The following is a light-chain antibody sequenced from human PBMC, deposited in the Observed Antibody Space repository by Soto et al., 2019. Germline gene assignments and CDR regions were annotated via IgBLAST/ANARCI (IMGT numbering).Light chain of an antibody. J-gene: IGKJ4*01. Sequence: DIQMTQSPASLSASVGDRVTITCRASQDIRIYLAWYQQKTGKVPKLLISAASTLQSGVPSRVSGSGPGTDFTLTISSLQHEDVATYYCQKYNSAPLTFGGGTKVDIK. CDR3: QKYNSAPLT. CDR1: QDIRIY. V-gene: IGKV1-27*01. CDR2: AAS.